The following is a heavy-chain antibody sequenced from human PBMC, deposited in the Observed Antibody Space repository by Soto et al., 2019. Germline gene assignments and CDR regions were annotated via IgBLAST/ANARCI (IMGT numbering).Heavy chain of an antibody. V-gene: IGHV1-46*03. J-gene: IGHJ4*02. Sequence: QVQLVQSGAEVKKPGASVKVSCKASGYTLTNFYIHWVRQAPGQGLEWMGIINPNGGSTNYAHNFQGRATITRDTSTSTASMDLSSLRSEDTAVYYCARGLASGDYWGRGTLVTVSS. CDR2: INPNGGST. CDR3: ARGLASGDY. CDR1: GYTLTNFY.